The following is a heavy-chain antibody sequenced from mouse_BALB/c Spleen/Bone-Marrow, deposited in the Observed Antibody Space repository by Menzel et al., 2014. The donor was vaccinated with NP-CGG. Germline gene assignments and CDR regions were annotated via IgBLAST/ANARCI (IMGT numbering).Heavy chain of an antibody. D-gene: IGHD1-1*01. Sequence: EVHLVESGGGLVQPKGSLKLSCAASGFTFNTYAMNWVRQAPGKGLEWVARIRSKSNNYATYYADSVKDRFTISRDDSQSMLYLQINNLKTEDTAMYYCVRHSYYYGSSYYAMDYWGQGTSVTVSS. CDR3: VRHSYYYGSSYYAMDY. J-gene: IGHJ4*01. CDR1: GFTFNTYA. CDR2: IRSKSNNYAT. V-gene: IGHV10-1*02.